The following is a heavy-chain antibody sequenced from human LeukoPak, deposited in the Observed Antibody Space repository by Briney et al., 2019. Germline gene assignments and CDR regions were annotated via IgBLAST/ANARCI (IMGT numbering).Heavy chain of an antibody. CDR1: GYTFTGYY. J-gene: IGHJ5*02. D-gene: IGHD6-6*01. V-gene: IGHV1-2*02. Sequence: ASVKVSCKASGYTFTGYYMHWVRQAPGQGLEWMGWINPNSGGTNYAQKFQGRVTMTGDTSISTAYMELSRLRSDDTAVYYCSEVQAAHPPGSWFDPWGQGTLVTVSS. CDR2: INPNSGGT. CDR3: SEVQAAHPPGSWFDP.